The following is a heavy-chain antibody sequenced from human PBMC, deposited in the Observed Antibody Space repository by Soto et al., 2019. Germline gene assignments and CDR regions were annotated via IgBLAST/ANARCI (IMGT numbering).Heavy chain of an antibody. D-gene: IGHD3-3*01. V-gene: IGHV4-34*01. CDR3: ARGDLECPTC. CDR2: ISHSGGT. Sequence: SETLSLTCDVYGGSFSAYYWSWIRQPPGKGLEWLGEISHSGGTNYSPSLKSRVTISVDTSKNQFSLKLSSVTAADTAVYYCARGDLECPTCWGQGTQVTVSS. CDR1: GGSFSAYY. J-gene: IGHJ4*02.